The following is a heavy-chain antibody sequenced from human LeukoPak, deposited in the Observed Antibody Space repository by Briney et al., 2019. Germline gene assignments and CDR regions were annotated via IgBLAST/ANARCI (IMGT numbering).Heavy chain of an antibody. D-gene: IGHD2-2*01. CDR1: GYTFTSYG. CDR2: ISAYNGNT. CDR3: ARKDCSSTSCYERSPFDI. V-gene: IGHV1-18*01. Sequence: ASVKVSCKASGYTFTSYGISWVRQAPGQGLEWMGWISAYNGNTNYAQKLQGRVTMTTDTSTSTAYMELRSLRSDDTAVYYCARKDCSSTSCYERSPFDIWGQGTMVTVSS. J-gene: IGHJ3*02.